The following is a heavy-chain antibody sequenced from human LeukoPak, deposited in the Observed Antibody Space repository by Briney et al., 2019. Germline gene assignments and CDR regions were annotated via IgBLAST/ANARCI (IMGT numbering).Heavy chain of an antibody. J-gene: IGHJ4*02. Sequence: PGGSLRLSCAASGFTFSSYAMSWVRQAPGKGLEWASAISGSGGSTYYADSVKGRFTISRDNSKNTLYLQMNSLRAEDTAVYYCAEAGGIAAYNYFDYWGQGTLVTVSS. V-gene: IGHV3-23*01. CDR2: ISGSGGST. D-gene: IGHD6-13*01. CDR1: GFTFSSYA. CDR3: AEAGGIAAYNYFDY.